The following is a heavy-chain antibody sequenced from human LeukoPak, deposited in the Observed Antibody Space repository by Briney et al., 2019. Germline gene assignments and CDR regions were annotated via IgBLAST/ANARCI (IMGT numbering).Heavy chain of an antibody. V-gene: IGHV1-8*03. Sequence: GASVKVSCKASGYTFTSYDINWVRQATGQGLEWMGWMNPNSGNTGYAQKSQGRVTITRNTSISTAYMELSSLRSEDTAVYYCARGFTGSYFGYYYYYYMDVWGKGTTVTVSS. J-gene: IGHJ6*03. CDR3: ARGFTGSYFGYYYYYYMDV. CDR2: MNPNSGNT. CDR1: GYTFTSYD. D-gene: IGHD1-26*01.